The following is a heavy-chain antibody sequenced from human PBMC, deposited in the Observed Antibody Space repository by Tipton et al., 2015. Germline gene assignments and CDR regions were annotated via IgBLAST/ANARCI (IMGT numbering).Heavy chain of an antibody. V-gene: IGHV3-48*02. CDR3: ARPRYSLYDY. Sequence: SLRLSCATSGFTFSSYSMNWVRQAPGKGLEWVAYSSKVTGLIHYADSVRGRFIISRDNAKNSLYLQMNSLRDEDTAVYYCARPRYSLYDYWGQGTLVTVSS. CDR1: GFTFSSYS. CDR2: SSKVTGLI. D-gene: IGHD5-18*01. J-gene: IGHJ4*02.